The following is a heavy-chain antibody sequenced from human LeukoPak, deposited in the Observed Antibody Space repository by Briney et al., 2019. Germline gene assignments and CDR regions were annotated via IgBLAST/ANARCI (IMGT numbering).Heavy chain of an antibody. CDR2: MNPISGST. Sequence: ASVKVSCKASGYTFSSYDINWVRQAAGQGLEWMGWMNPISGSTGYAQKFQGRVTMTRDTSITTAFMELSSLRSDDTAIYYCARVKRFPTVWFDPWGQGTLVTVSS. CDR3: ARVKRFPTVWFDP. V-gene: IGHV1-8*01. CDR1: GYTFSSYD. J-gene: IGHJ5*02. D-gene: IGHD3-10*01.